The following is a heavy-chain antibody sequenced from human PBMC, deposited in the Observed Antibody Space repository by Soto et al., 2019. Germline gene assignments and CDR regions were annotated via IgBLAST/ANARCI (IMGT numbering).Heavy chain of an antibody. D-gene: IGHD3-10*01. CDR1: GGSFSGYY. CDR2: INHSGST. J-gene: IGHJ5*02. CDR3: ASSGPIYYGSGSYYNAWFDT. V-gene: IGHV4-34*01. Sequence: SETLSLTCAVYGGSFSGYYWSWIRQPPGKGLEWIGEINHSGSTNYNPSLKSRVTISVDTSKNQFSLKLSSVTAADTAVYYCASSGPIYYGSGSYYNAWFDTWGQGTLVT.